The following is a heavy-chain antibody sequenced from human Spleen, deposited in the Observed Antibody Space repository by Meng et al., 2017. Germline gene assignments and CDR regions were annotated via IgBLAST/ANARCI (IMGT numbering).Heavy chain of an antibody. J-gene: IGHJ4*02. CDR2: VTPIFGTA. CDR1: GGTFISYA. V-gene: IGHV1-69*06. Sequence: QGHRVQSGAEVKKPWSSGKVSCKASGGTFISYAITWVRQVPGQGLEWMGTVTPIFGTADYAQKFQGRVTITADKSTSSAFMELSSLRSEDTAVYYCARGSDSSGYYTFAYWGQGTLVTVSS. D-gene: IGHD3-22*01. CDR3: ARGSDSSGYYTFAY.